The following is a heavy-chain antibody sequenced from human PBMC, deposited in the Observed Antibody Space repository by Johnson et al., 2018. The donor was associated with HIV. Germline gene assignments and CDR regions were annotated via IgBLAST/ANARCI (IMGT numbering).Heavy chain of an antibody. CDR2: ISYDGSYK. Sequence: QVQLVESGGGLVKPGGSLRLSCAASGFTFSDYGMHWVRQAPGKGLEWVAVISYDGSYKYYVDSVKGRFNLSRDSSKNTLYLQMNSLRAEDTAVYYCARVGVSGYDLAAFDIWGQGTMVTVSS. CDR1: GFTFSDYG. J-gene: IGHJ3*02. V-gene: IGHV3-30*03. CDR3: ARVGVSGYDLAAFDI. D-gene: IGHD5-12*01.